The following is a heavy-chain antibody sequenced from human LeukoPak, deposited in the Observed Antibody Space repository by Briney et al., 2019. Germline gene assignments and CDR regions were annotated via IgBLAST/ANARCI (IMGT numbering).Heavy chain of an antibody. CDR1: GGSINSYS. Sequence: SETLSLTCTVSGGSINSYSWSWIRQPPGKGLEWIGRIYTSGSTNYNPSLKSRVTMSVDTSKNQFSLKLSSVTAADTAVYYCARTYYYDSSGYSVFDYWGQGTLVTVSS. D-gene: IGHD3-22*01. V-gene: IGHV4-4*07. J-gene: IGHJ4*02. CDR3: ARTYYYDSSGYSVFDY. CDR2: IYTSGST.